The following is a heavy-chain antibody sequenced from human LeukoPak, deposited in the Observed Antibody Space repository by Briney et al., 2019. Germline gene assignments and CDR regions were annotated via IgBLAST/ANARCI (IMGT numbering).Heavy chain of an antibody. CDR2: I. D-gene: IGHD3-16*01. CDR3: AKDWGEYFDYVWGSFTSFDS. J-gene: IGHJ4*02. V-gene: IGHV3-23*01. Sequence: GGSLRLSCAASGFTFSSYSMNWVRQAPGKGLEWVSGIDSVKGRFTISRDNSKSTLYLQMNSLRAEDTAVYYCAKDWGEYFDYVWGSFTSFDSWGQGTLVTVSS. CDR1: GFTFSSYS.